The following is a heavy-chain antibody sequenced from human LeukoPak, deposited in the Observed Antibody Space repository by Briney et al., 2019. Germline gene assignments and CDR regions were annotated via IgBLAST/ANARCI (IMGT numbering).Heavy chain of an antibody. D-gene: IGHD4-17*01. J-gene: IGHJ4*02. V-gene: IGHV4-34*01. CDR1: GGSFSGYY. CDR2: IYHSGST. CDR3: ARTHYDYGDYEGFDY. Sequence: SETLSLTCAVYGGSFSGYYWSRIRQPPGKGLEWIGGIYHSGSTYYNPSLKSRVTISVDTSKNQFSLKLSSVTAADTAVYYCARTHYDYGDYEGFDYWGRGTLVTVSS.